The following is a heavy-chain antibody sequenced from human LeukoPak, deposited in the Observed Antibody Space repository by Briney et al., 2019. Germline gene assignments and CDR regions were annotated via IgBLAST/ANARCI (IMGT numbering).Heavy chain of an antibody. CDR2: INQDSSEK. CDR1: GFTFSNYW. CDR3: AVYYDSSGYYSEISDY. V-gene: IGHV3-7*01. J-gene: IGHJ4*02. D-gene: IGHD3-22*01. Sequence: GGSLRLSCAASGFTFSNYWMSWVRQAPGKGLKWVANINQDSSEKYYVDSVKGRFTISRDNAKNSLYLQMNSLRAEDTAVYYCAVYYDSSGYYSEISDYWGQGTLVTVSS.